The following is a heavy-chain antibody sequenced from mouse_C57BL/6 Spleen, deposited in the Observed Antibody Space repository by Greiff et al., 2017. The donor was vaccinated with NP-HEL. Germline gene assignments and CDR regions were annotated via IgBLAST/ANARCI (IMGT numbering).Heavy chain of an antibody. CDR2: IYPGDGGT. CDR3: ARREMGQGYFDY. V-gene: IGHV1-82*01. J-gene: IGHJ2*01. CDR1: GYAFSSSW. Sequence: VKLQQSGPELVKPGASVKISCKASGYAFSSSWMNWVQQRPGKGLEWIGRIYPGDGGTNYNGTVKGKATLTANKSSSTAYMQLSSLTSEDSAVYFCARREMGQGYFDYWGQGTTLTVSS. D-gene: IGHD3-3*01.